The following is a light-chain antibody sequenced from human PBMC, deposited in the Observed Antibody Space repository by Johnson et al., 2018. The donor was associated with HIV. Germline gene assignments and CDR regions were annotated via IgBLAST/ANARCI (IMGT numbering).Light chain of an antibody. V-gene: IGLV1-51*01. Sequence: QSALTQPPSVSAAPGQKVTISCSGSSSNIGKNYVSWYQQLPGTAPKLLIYDNNKRPSGIPDRFSGSKSGTSATLGITGLQTGDEADYYCGTWDSSLSAARVFGTGTKVTVL. CDR2: DNN. J-gene: IGLJ1*01. CDR1: SSNIGKNY. CDR3: GTWDSSLSAARV.